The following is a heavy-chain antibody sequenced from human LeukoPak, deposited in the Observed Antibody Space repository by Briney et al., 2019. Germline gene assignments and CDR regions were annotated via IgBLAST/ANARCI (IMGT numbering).Heavy chain of an antibody. CDR3: AKRTCSSTSCYVNYYYYYYMDV. V-gene: IGHV3-23*01. Sequence: GGSLRLSCAASGFTFSSYGMSWVRQAPGKGLEWVSAISGSGGSTYYADSVKGRFTISRDNSKNTLYLQMNSLRAEDTAVYYCAKRTCSSTSCYVNYYYYYYMDVWGKGTTVTVSS. D-gene: IGHD2-2*01. CDR2: ISGSGGST. J-gene: IGHJ6*03. CDR1: GFTFSSYG.